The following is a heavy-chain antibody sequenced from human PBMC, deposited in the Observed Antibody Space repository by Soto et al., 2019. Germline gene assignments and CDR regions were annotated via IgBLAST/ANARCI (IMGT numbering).Heavy chain of an antibody. CDR2: INHSGST. Sequence: SETLSLTCAVYGGSFSGYYWSWIRQPPGKGLEWIGEINHSGSTNYNPSLKSRVTISVDTSKNQFSLKLSSVTAADTAVYYCARCYRNYYYGSGSYVNYFDYWGQGTLVTVSS. J-gene: IGHJ4*02. V-gene: IGHV4-34*01. CDR1: GGSFSGYY. D-gene: IGHD3-10*01. CDR3: ARCYRNYYYGSGSYVNYFDY.